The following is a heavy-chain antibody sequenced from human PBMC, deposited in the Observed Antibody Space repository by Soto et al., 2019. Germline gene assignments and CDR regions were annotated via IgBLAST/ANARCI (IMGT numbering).Heavy chain of an antibody. J-gene: IGHJ1*01. CDR3: ASVPTP. D-gene: IGHD2-2*01. CDR1: GGSISSGGYS. V-gene: IGHV4-30-2*01. Sequence: PSETLSLTCAVSGGSISSGGYSWSWIRQPPGKGLEWIGYIYHSGSTYYNSSLKSRVTISVDRSKNQFSLKLSSVTAADTAVYYCASVPTPRAQRTAVTVSS. CDR2: IYHSGST.